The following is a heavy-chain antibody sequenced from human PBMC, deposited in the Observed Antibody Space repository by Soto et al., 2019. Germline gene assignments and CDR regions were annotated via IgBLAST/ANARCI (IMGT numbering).Heavy chain of an antibody. V-gene: IGHV6-1*01. CDR3: ARDRAGDSYGPYYFDY. CDR2: TYYRSRWYN. Sequence: SQTLSLTCAISGDSVSSNSAAWNWIRQSPSRGLEWLGRTYYRSRWYNDYAVSVKSRITINPDTSKNQFSLQLNSVTPEDTAVYYCARDRAGDSYGPYYFDYWGQGTLVTVSS. D-gene: IGHD5-18*01. J-gene: IGHJ4*02. CDR1: GDSVSSNSAA.